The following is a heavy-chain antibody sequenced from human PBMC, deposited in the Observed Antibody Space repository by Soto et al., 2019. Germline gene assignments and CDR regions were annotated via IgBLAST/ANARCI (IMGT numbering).Heavy chain of an antibody. J-gene: IGHJ4*02. Sequence: GGSLRLSCAASGITFSSYAMSWVRQAPGKGLEWVSAISGSGGSTYYADSGKGRFTISRDNSKNTLYLQMNSLSAEYTAVYSSAKGPGSVWGITMIVSDPDYWGQGTLVTVSS. CDR1: GITFSSYA. D-gene: IGHD3-22*01. CDR3: AKGPGSVWGITMIVSDPDY. CDR2: ISGSGGST. V-gene: IGHV3-23*01.